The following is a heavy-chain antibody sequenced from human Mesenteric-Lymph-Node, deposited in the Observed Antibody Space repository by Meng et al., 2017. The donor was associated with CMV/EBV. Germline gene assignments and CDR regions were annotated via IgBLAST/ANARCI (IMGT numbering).Heavy chain of an antibody. D-gene: IGHD3-10*01. Sequence: SVGPVSSPYCWTWVRRSPGKGLEWIGEIYHSGSTNYNPSLKSRVTISVDKSKNHFSLNLSSVTAADTAVYYCASRNYYASGSPDYWGQGTLVTVSS. CDR3: ASRNYYASGSPDY. CDR2: IYHSGST. V-gene: IGHV4-4*02. CDR1: VGPVSSPYC. J-gene: IGHJ4*02.